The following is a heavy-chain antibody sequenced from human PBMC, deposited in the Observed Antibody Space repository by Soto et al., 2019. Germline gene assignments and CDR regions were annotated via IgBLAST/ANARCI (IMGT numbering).Heavy chain of an antibody. J-gene: IGHJ6*02. Sequence: GGSLRLSCAASGFTFSSYALHWVRQAPGKGLEWVAVISYDGRNKYYADSVKGRFTISRDNSKNTQYLQMNSLRAEDTAVYYCARDAAPYDSSGYYLYYYGMDVWGHGTTVTVSS. CDR1: GFTFSSYA. CDR3: ARDAAPYDSSGYYLYYYGMDV. V-gene: IGHV3-30-3*01. D-gene: IGHD3-22*01. CDR2: ISYDGRNK.